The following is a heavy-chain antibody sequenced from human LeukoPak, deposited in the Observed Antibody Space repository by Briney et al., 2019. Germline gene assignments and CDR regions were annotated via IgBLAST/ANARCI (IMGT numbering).Heavy chain of an antibody. V-gene: IGHV3-20*04. CDR1: GFTFDDYG. J-gene: IGHJ4*02. Sequence: GGSLRLSCAASGFTFDDYGMSWVRQAPGKGLEWVSGINWNGGSTGYADSVKGRFTISRDNAKSSLYLQMNGLRAEDTALYYCARERYYYDSSGSYYFDYWGQGTLVTVSS. CDR3: ARERYYYDSSGSYYFDY. D-gene: IGHD3-22*01. CDR2: INWNGGST.